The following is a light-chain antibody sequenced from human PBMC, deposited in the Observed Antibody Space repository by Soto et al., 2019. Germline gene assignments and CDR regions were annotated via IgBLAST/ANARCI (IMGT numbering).Light chain of an antibody. J-gene: IGKJ4*01. V-gene: IGKV4-1*01. Sequence: DIVMTQSPDSLAVSLGERATINCKSSQSVLYSSNNKNYLAGYQQKPGQPPKLLIYWASTRESGVPDRFSGSGSGTDFTLTISSLQAEDVSFYYCQKYYSTQLTFCGRTKVEIK. CDR2: WAS. CDR3: QKYYSTQLT. CDR1: QSVLYSSNNKNY.